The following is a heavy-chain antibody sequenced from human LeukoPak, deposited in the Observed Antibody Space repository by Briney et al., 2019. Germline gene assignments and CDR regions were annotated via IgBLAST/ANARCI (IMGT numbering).Heavy chain of an antibody. J-gene: IGHJ4*02. CDR1: GFTFSTYN. CDR3: ARVLRYFDWTKAPFDY. Sequence: GGSLRLSCAASGFTFSTYNMNWVRQAPGKGLEWVSSIRSSSSYIYYADSVKGRFTISRDSAKNSLYLQMNSLRAEDTAVYYCARVLRYFDWTKAPFDYWGQGTLVTVSS. CDR2: IRSSSSYI. D-gene: IGHD3-9*01. V-gene: IGHV3-21*01.